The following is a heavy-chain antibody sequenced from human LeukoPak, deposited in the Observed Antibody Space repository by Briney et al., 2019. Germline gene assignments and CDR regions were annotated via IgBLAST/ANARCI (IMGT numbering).Heavy chain of an antibody. CDR3: VKVSGSYAYFDY. Sequence: PGGSLRLSCSASGFTFSSYAMHWVRQAPGKGLEYVSSISFNGGNSYYADSVKGRFTISRDNSKNTLDLEMSSLRAEDTAVHYCVKVSGSYAYFDYWGQGTLVTVSS. J-gene: IGHJ4*02. CDR1: GFTFSSYA. CDR2: ISFNGGNS. V-gene: IGHV3-64D*09. D-gene: IGHD1-26*01.